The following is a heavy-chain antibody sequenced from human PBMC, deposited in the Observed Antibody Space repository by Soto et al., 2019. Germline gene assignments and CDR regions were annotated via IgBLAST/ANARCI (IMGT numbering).Heavy chain of an antibody. CDR1: GGTFSSYA. CDR3: ARDRGPSSGYYPYWFDP. D-gene: IGHD3-22*01. J-gene: IGHJ5*02. CDR2: IIPIFGTA. Sequence: QVQLVQSGAEVKKPGSSVKVSCKASGGTFSSYAITWVRQAPGQGLEWMGGIIPIFGTANYAQKFQARVTISADESTRTADLELSGLRAEDTAVYYWARDRGPSSGYYPYWFDPWGQGTLVTVSS. V-gene: IGHV1-69*12.